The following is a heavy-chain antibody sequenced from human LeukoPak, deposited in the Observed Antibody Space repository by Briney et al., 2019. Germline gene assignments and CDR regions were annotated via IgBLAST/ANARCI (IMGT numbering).Heavy chain of an antibody. CDR1: GFTFSSYG. CDR3: AKHRGYSYGSLGMDV. D-gene: IGHD5-18*01. J-gene: IGHJ6*02. V-gene: IGHV3-30*18. CDR2: ISYDGSNK. Sequence: GRSLRLSCAASGFTFSSYGMHWVRQAPGKGLEWVAVISYDGSNKYYADSVKGRFTISRDNSKNTLYLQMNSLRAEGTAVYYCAKHRGYSYGSLGMDVWGQGTTVTVSS.